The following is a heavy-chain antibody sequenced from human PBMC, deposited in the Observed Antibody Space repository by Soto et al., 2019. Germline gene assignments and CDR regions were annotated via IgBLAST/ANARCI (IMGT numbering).Heavy chain of an antibody. V-gene: IGHV3-33*01. J-gene: IGHJ6*03. D-gene: IGHD3-10*01. CDR2: IWYDGSNK. CDR3: ARDGPVDRVHYYYYYMDV. CDR1: GFTFSSYG. Sequence: PGGSLRLSCAASGFTFSSYGMHWVRQAPGKGLEWVAVIWYDGSNKYYADSVKGRFTISRDNSKNTLYLQMNSLRAEDTAVYYCARDGPVDRVHYYYYYMDVWGQGTTVTVSS.